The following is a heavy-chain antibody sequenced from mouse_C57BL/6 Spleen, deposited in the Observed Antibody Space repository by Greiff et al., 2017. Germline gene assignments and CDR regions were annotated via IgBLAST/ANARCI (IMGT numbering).Heavy chain of an antibody. CDR3: ARPDYYGSSYRYFDV. D-gene: IGHD1-1*01. J-gene: IGHJ1*03. V-gene: IGHV5-6*01. CDR1: GFTFSSYG. Sequence: EVQLVESGGDLVKPGGSLKLSCAASGFTFSSYGMSWVRQTPDKRLEWVATISSGGSYTYYPDSVKGRFTISRDNAKNTLYLQMSSLKSEDTAMYYCARPDYYGSSYRYFDVWGTGTTVTVSS. CDR2: ISSGGSYT.